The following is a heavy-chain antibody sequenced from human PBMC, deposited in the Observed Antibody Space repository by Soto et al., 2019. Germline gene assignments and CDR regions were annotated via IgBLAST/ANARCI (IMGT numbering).Heavy chain of an antibody. D-gene: IGHD5-12*01. CDR1: GFTFSTFV. Sequence: PGGSLRLSCAASGFTFSTFVMTWVRQVPGEGLEWISSITGSGKSAYYADSVKGRVTISRDNSKNTLYLQMNSLRVEDTAVYYCSEYSGYDSPEPYYYYGMDVWGQGTTVTVSS. J-gene: IGHJ6*02. CDR2: ITGSGKSA. CDR3: SEYSGYDSPEPYYYYGMDV. V-gene: IGHV3-23*01.